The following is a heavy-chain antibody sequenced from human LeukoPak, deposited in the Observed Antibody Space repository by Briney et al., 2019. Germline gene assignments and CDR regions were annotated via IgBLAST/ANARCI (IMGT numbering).Heavy chain of an antibody. V-gene: IGHV1-18*01. Sequence: GASVKVSCKASGYTFTNYGISWVRQAPGQGLEWMGWISAYNGNTNYVQNLQGRVTMTTDTSTSTAYMELRSLRSDDTAVYYCARDSWAAATDYWGQGTLVTVSS. D-gene: IGHD6-13*01. CDR1: GYTFTNYG. CDR2: ISAYNGNT. J-gene: IGHJ4*02. CDR3: ARDSWAAATDY.